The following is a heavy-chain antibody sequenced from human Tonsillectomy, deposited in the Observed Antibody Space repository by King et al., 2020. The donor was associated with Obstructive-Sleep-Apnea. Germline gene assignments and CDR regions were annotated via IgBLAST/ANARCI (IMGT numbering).Heavy chain of an antibody. CDR1: GVSFSGYY. D-gene: IGHD3-22*01. CDR3: ARGSLYSSGYYGRKLNDAFDI. Sequence: VQLQQWGAGLLKPSETLSLTCAVYGVSFSGYYWSWIRQPPGKGLEWIGEINHSGSTNYNPSLKSRVTISVDTSKNQFSLKLSSVTAADTAVYYCARGSLYSSGYYGRKLNDAFDIWGQGTMVTVSS. V-gene: IGHV4-34*01. J-gene: IGHJ3*02. CDR2: INHSGST.